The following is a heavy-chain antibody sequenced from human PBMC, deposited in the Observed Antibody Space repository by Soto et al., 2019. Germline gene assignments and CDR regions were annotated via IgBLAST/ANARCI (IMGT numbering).Heavy chain of an antibody. D-gene: IGHD5-12*01. CDR1: GDSFNDYY. CDR2: INPNGGGT. J-gene: IGHJ6*03. Sequence: VQLVQSGAEVKKPGASVKVSCKTSGDSFNDYYIHWVRQAPGQGLEWMGWINPNGGGTKYAQKFQGRLTVTRDTFIRTVYMELSSLRSGDTAVYYCARESGGATATLDYYYFYMDVWGKGTTVTVSS. CDR3: ARESGGATATLDYYYFYMDV. V-gene: IGHV1-2*02.